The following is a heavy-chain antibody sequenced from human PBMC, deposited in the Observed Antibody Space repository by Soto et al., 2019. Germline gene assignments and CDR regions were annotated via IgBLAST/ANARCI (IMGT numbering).Heavy chain of an antibody. D-gene: IGHD1-1*01. Sequence: ASVKVCCKASGCTFSIYAISWVRKAPGQGLEWMGGIIPIFGTANYAQKFQGRVTITADKSTSTAYRELSSLRSEDTAVYYCARGYISVPFDYWGQGTLVTVSS. CDR3: ARGYISVPFDY. CDR1: GCTFSIYA. J-gene: IGHJ4*02. V-gene: IGHV1-69*06. CDR2: IIPIFGTA.